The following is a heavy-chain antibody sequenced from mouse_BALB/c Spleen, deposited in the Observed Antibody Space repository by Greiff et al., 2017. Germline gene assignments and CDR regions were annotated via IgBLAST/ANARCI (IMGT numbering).Heavy chain of an antibody. D-gene: IGHD4-1*01. CDR3: ARGPGDY. CDR1: GYTFTSYW. Sequence: LVESGAELVKPGASVKLSCKTSGYTFTSYWIQWVKQRPGQGLGWIGEIFPGTGTTYYNEKFKGKATLTIDTSSSTAYMQLSSLTSEDSAVYFCARGPGDYWGQGTTLTVSS. CDR2: IFPGTGTT. V-gene: IGHV1S132*01. J-gene: IGHJ2*01.